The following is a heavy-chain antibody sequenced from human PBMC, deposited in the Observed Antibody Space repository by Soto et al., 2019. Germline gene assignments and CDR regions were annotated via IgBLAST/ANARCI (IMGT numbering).Heavy chain of an antibody. Sequence: GGSLRLSCAASGFTFSGSPMHWVRQASGKGLEWVGRIRSKANSYATAYAASVKGRFTISRNDSKNTAYLQMNSLKTEDTAVYYCTRQGGGDYEGGNYWGQGTLVTVSS. CDR3: TRQGGGDYEGGNY. J-gene: IGHJ4*02. CDR2: IRSKANSYAT. CDR1: GFTFSGSP. V-gene: IGHV3-73*01. D-gene: IGHD4-17*01.